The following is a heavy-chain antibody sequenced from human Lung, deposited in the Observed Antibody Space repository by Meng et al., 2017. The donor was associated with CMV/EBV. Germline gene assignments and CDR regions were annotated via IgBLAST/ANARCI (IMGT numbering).Heavy chain of an antibody. J-gene: IGHJ4*02. CDR1: GYPFSDYG. V-gene: IGHV1-8*01. Sequence: ASXXVSXNASGYPFSDYGITWVRQATGQGLEWMGWMNPESGNTGYARKFRGRVTFTRSTSITTAYMELTSLRSEDTAVYYCARATRNQLLSDNWGQGTLVNGAS. CDR2: MNPESGNT. D-gene: IGHD2-2*01. CDR3: ARATRNQLLSDN.